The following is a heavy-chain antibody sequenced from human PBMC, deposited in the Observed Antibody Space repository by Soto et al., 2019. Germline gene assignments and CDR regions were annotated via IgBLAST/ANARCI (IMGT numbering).Heavy chain of an antibody. CDR1: GDSSSRYY. J-gene: IGHJ4*02. V-gene: IGHV4-59*01. D-gene: IGHD5-12*01. Sequence: PSETLSLTCTVTGDSSSRYYWGWIRQPPGKGLEWIGYISYSGSTNYNPSPKSRVTISVDTSKTQFSLKLTSVTAADTAVYYCARDERGYSGYSYDSWGQGTRVTVSS. CDR2: ISYSGST. CDR3: ARDERGYSGYSYDS.